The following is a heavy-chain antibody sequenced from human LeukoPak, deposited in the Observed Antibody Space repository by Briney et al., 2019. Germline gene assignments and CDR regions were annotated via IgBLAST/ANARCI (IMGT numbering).Heavy chain of an antibody. J-gene: IGHJ4*02. CDR3: AKEGYASSWYRFDY. V-gene: IGHV3-23*01. Sequence: GGSLRLSCTASGFNFSSFAMSWVRQAPGKGLEWVSGISGSGSSTYYADSVKGRFNISRDNSKNMVYLQMNRLRADDTAVYHCAKEGYASSWYRFDYWGQGTLVTVSS. CDR1: GFNFSSFA. CDR2: ISGSGSST. D-gene: IGHD6-13*01.